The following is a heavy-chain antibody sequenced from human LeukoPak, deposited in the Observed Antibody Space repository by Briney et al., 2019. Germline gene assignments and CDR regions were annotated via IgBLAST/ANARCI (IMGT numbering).Heavy chain of an antibody. CDR3: AKEKRGSYYFDY. CDR2: ISWDGIST. CDR1: GFTFDDYT. J-gene: IGHJ4*02. Sequence: GGSLRLSCAASGFTFDDYTMHWVRQAPGKGLEWVSVISWDGISTHYADSVKGRFTISRDNSKNSLYLQMNSLRTEDTALCYCAKEKRGSYYFDYWGQGTLVTVSS. V-gene: IGHV3-43*01. D-gene: IGHD1-26*01.